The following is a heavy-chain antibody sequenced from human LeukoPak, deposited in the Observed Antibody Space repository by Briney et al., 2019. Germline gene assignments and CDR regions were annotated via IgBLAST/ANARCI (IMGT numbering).Heavy chain of an antibody. J-gene: IGHJ4*02. CDR3: AKGGYYYDRSERYFDY. Sequence: GGSLRLSCAASGFTFSSYAMSWVRQAPGKGLEWVSAISGSGGSPYYADPVTGRFTISRDNAKNTLYLQMNSLRAEDTAVYYCAKGGYYYDRSERYFDYWGQGTLVTVSS. V-gene: IGHV3-23*01. CDR1: GFTFSSYA. CDR2: ISGSGGSP. D-gene: IGHD3-22*01.